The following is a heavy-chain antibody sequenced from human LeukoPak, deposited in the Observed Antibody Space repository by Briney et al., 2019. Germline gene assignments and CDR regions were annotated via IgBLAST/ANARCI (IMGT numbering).Heavy chain of an antibody. D-gene: IGHD5-24*01. CDR1: GFSFSSYW. CDR3: VRSLGGGSY. CDR2: INQDASQK. V-gene: IGHV3-7*03. Sequence: EGSLRLSCAASGFSFSSYWMSWVRQAPGKGLQWVANINQDASQKYYLDSVKGRFTISRDNAKNSLYLQMNSLRVEDTAIYYCVRSLGGGSYWGQGTLVIVSP. J-gene: IGHJ4*02.